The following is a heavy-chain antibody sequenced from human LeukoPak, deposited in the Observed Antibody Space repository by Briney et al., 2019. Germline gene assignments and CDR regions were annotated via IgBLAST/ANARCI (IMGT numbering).Heavy chain of an antibody. V-gene: IGHV4-30-4*08. Sequence: SETLSLTCTVSGGSISSGDYYWSWIRQPPGKGLEWIGYIYYSGSTYYNPSLKSRVTISVDTSKNRFSLKLRSVTAADTAVYYCAREGTTVTTREWFDPWGQGTLVTVSS. CDR3: AREGTTVTTREWFDP. D-gene: IGHD4-17*01. J-gene: IGHJ5*02. CDR1: GGSISSGDYY. CDR2: IYYSGST.